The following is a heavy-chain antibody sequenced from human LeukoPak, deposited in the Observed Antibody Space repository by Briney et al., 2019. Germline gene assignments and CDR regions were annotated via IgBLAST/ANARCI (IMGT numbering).Heavy chain of an antibody. Sequence: SQTLSLTCAISGDSVSSNSVAWNWIRQSPSRGLEWLGRTYYRSKWYTDYAVSVKSRITINPDTSKNQFSLQLNSVTPEDTAVYYCAKEYYVLLVYAPGGSFDYWGRGTLVTVSS. J-gene: IGHJ4*02. D-gene: IGHD2-8*02. CDR2: TYYRSKWYT. CDR1: GDSVSSNSVA. V-gene: IGHV6-1*01. CDR3: AKEYYVLLVYAPGGSFDY.